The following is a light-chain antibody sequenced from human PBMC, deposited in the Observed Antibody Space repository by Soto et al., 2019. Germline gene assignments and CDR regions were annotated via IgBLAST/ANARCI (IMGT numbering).Light chain of an antibody. V-gene: IGKV3-15*01. CDR2: GAS. CDR3: QQYNNWPQT. CDR1: QSVSSSY. J-gene: IGKJ1*01. Sequence: EIVLTQPPCTLSLSHWERATLSCMASQSVSSSYLAWYQQKPGQAPRLLIYGASTRATGVPARFSGSGSGTEFTLTISSLQSEDFAVYYCQQYNNWPQTVGQGTKVDIK.